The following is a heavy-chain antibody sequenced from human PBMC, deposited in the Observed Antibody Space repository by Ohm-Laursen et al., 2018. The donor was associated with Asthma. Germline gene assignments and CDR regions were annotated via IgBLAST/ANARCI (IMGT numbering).Heavy chain of an antibody. CDR1: GYTFTSYY. Sequence: GASVKVSCKASGYTFTSYYMHWVRQAPGQGLGWMGIINPSGGSTSYAQKFQGRVTMTRDTSTSTVYMELSSLRSEDTAVYYCARRSPYCGGDCYHYYFDYWGQGTLVTVSS. D-gene: IGHD2-21*02. CDR3: ARRSPYCGGDCYHYYFDY. V-gene: IGHV1-46*01. CDR2: INPSGGST. J-gene: IGHJ4*02.